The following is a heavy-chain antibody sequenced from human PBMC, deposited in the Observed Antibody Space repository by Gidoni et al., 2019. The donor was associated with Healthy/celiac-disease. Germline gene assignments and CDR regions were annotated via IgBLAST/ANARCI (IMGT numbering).Heavy chain of an antibody. CDR3: ARDGGYCSGGSCYKAGWFDP. CDR2: IYHSGST. J-gene: IGHJ5*02. CDR1: GGSISSSNW. Sequence: QVQLQESGPGLVKPSGTLSLTCAVSGGSISSSNWWSWVRQPPGKGLEWIGEIYHSGSTNYNPSLKSRVTISVDKSKNQFSLKLSSVTAADTAVYYCARDGGYCSGGSCYKAGWFDPWGQGTLVTVSS. V-gene: IGHV4-4*02. D-gene: IGHD2-15*01.